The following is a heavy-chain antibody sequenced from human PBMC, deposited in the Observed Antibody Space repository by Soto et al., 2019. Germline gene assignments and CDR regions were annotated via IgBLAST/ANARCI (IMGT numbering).Heavy chain of an antibody. CDR1: GFTFSSYA. J-gene: IGHJ4*02. V-gene: IGHV3-23*01. D-gene: IGHD3-10*01. CDR3: AIGGIVATMVRGVHDY. CDR2: ISGSGGST. Sequence: PGGSLRLSCAASGFTFSSYAMSWVRQAPGKGLEWVSAISGSGGSTYYADSVKGRFTISRDNSKNTLYLQMNSLRAEDTAVYYCAIGGIVATMVRGVHDYWGQGNLVTVSS.